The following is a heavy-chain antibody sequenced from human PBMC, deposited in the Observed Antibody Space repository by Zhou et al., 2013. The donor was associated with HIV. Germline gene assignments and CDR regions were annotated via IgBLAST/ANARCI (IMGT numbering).Heavy chain of an antibody. V-gene: IGHV1-69*12. CDR1: GGTISSYA. J-gene: IGHJ4*02. Sequence: QVLLVQSGAEVKKPGSSVKVSCKASGGTISSYAFSWVRQAPGQGLEWMGRIIPIFGTTNYAQKFQDRVTINADESTSTAYMKLTSLRSEDTAIYYCASYLAAVDQAAFEYWGQGTLVTVSS. CDR3: ASYLAAVDQAAFEY. D-gene: IGHD2-2*01. CDR2: IIPIFGTT.